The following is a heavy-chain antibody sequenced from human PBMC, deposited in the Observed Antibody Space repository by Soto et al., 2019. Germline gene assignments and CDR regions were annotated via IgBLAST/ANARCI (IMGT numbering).Heavy chain of an antibody. CDR3: ARDGRTALDY. J-gene: IGHJ4*02. Sequence: QVQLQESGPGLVKPSQTLSLTCTVSGASISSGGYYWTWVRQHPVKGLEWIGDISHSGNTNSNHSPKSRIPISVDTSKNQFSLELSSMTAADTAVYYCARDGRTALDYWGQGALVTVSS. CDR2: ISHSGNT. CDR1: GASISSGGYY. D-gene: IGHD2-21*02. V-gene: IGHV4-31*03.